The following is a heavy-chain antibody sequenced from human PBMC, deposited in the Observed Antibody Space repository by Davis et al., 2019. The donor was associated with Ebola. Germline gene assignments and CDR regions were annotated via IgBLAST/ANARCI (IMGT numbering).Heavy chain of an antibody. J-gene: IGHJ4*02. V-gene: IGHV3-73*01. CDR1: GFTFSGSA. D-gene: IGHD4-17*01. CDR3: TISTPSTVTTDY. CDR2: IRSKANSYAT. Sequence: PGGSLRLSCAASGFTFSGSAMHWVRQASGKGLEWVGRIRSKANSYATAYAASVKGRFTISRDDSENTAYLQMNSLKTEDTAVYYCTISTPSTVTTDYWGQGTLVTVSS.